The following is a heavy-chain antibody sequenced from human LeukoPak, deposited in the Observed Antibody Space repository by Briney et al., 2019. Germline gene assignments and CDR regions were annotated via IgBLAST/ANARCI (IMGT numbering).Heavy chain of an antibody. V-gene: IGHV3-30*04. J-gene: IGHJ6*02. CDR2: ISYDGSNK. CDR3: ARDGSELRSLYGMDV. CDR1: GFTFSSYA. D-gene: IGHD1-26*01. Sequence: PGGSLRLSCADSGFTFSSYAMHWVRQAPGKGLEWVAVISYDGSNKYYADSVKGRFTISRDNSKNTLYLQMNSLRAEDTAVYYCARDGSELRSLYGMDVWGQGTTVTVSS.